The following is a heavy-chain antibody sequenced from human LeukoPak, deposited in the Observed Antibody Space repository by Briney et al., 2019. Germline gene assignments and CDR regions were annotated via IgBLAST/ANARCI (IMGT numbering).Heavy chain of an antibody. Sequence: GSLRLSCAASGFTFSSYSMNWVRQAPGKGLEWVSSISSSSSYIYYADSVKGRFTISRDNAKNSLYLQMNSLRAEDTAVYYCARDQGGIAARPFDYWGQGTLVTVSS. J-gene: IGHJ4*02. V-gene: IGHV3-21*01. D-gene: IGHD6-6*01. CDR2: ISSSSSYI. CDR3: ARDQGGIAARPFDY. CDR1: GFTFSSYS.